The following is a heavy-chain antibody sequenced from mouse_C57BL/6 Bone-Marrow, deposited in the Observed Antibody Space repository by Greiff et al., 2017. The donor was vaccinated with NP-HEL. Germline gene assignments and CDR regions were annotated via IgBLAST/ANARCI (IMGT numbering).Heavy chain of an antibody. CDR3: ARKSPTGTDY. Sequence: LVESGAELARPGASVKLSCKASGYTFTSYGISWVKQRTGQGLEWIGEIYPRSGNTYYNEKFKGKATLTADKSSSTAYMELRSLTSEDSAVYFCARKSPTGTDYWGQGTTLTVSS. CDR1: GYTFTSYG. V-gene: IGHV1-81*01. J-gene: IGHJ2*01. D-gene: IGHD4-1*01. CDR2: IYPRSGNT.